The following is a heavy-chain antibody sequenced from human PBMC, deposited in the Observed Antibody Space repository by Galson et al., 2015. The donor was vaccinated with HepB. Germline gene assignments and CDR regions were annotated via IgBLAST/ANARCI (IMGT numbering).Heavy chain of an antibody. V-gene: IGHV1-69*06. Sequence: SVKVSCKASGGTFSSYAISWVRQAPGQGLEWMGGIIPIFGTANYAQKFQGRVTITADKSTSTAYMELSSLRSEDTAVYYCARAGYDFWSGYYYYHYFDYWGQGTLVTVSS. CDR3: ARAGYDFWSGYYYYHYFDY. J-gene: IGHJ4*02. CDR2: IIPIFGTA. D-gene: IGHD3-3*01. CDR1: GGTFSSYA.